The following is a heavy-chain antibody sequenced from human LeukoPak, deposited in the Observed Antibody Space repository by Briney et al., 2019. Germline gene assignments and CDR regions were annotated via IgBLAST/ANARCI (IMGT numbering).Heavy chain of an antibody. D-gene: IGHD1-26*01. CDR3: ARGYVGATEYWFDP. Sequence: GASVKVSCEASGYTFTSYDINWVRQATGQGLEWMGWMNPNSGNTGYAQKFQGRVTMTRNTSISTAYMELSSLRSEDTAVYYCARGYVGATEYWFDPWGQGTLVTVSS. J-gene: IGHJ5*02. CDR1: GYTFTSYD. CDR2: MNPNSGNT. V-gene: IGHV1-8*01.